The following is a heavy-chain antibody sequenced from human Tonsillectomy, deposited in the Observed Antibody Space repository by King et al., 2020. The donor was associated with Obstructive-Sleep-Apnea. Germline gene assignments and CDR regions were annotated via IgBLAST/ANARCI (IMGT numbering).Heavy chain of an antibody. CDR3: ATPPTVTTPFY. V-gene: IGHV3-30*04. D-gene: IGHD4-17*01. CDR1: GFTFSNYD. CDR2: ISFDGSHK. Sequence: HVQLVESGGGVVQPGRSLRLSCAASGFTFSNYDMYWVRQAPGKGLDWVAFISFDGSHKYYADSVKGRFTISRDNSKNTLYLLMNSLRADDTAVYYCATPPTVTTPFYWGQGTLVTVSS. J-gene: IGHJ4*02.